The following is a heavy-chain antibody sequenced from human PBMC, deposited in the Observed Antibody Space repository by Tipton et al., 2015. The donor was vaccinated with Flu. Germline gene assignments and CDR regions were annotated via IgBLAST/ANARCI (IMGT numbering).Heavy chain of an antibody. V-gene: IGHV3-64*01. CDR3: ARGLVEMATSSYYYYGMDV. CDR1: GFTFSSYA. CDR2: ISSNGGST. J-gene: IGHJ6*02. Sequence: SLRLSCAASGFTFSSYAMHWVRQAPGKGLEYVSAISSNGGSTYYANSVKGRFTISRDNSKNTLHLQMGSLRAEDMAVYYCARGLVEMATSSYYYYGMDVWGQGTPVTVSS. D-gene: IGHD5-24*01.